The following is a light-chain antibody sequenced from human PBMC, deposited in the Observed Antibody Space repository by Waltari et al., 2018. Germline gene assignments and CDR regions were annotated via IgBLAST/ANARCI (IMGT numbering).Light chain of an antibody. CDR2: DAS. J-gene: IGKJ4*01. V-gene: IGKV1-33*01. CDR3: QQYKSVPLT. CDR1: HDINKN. Sequence: DIQMTQAPSSLSASVGDRVTITCQASHDINKNLNWFQQKPGKAPKVLIFDASNLRTGVPLRFSGSGSGTHFTFTISSLQPEDVATYYCQQYKSVPLTFGGGTRVEIK.